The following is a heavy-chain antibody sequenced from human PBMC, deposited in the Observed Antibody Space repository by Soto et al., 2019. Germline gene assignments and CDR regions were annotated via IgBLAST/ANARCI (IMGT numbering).Heavy chain of an antibody. Sequence: EVQLVESGGGLVKPGGSLRLSCAASGFTFSSYSMNWVRQAPGKGLERVSSISSSSSYIYYADSVKVRFTISSDNAKNSLYLQMNRLRAEDTAVYYCARATGYSYGGFDYWGQGTLVTVSS. CDR2: ISSSSSYI. D-gene: IGHD5-18*01. J-gene: IGHJ4*02. CDR3: ARATGYSYGGFDY. CDR1: GFTFSSYS. V-gene: IGHV3-21*01.